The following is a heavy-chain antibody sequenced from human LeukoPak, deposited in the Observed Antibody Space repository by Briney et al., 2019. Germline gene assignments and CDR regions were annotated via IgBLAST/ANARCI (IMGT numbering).Heavy chain of an antibody. CDR1: GGSISSSSYY. CDR3: AREGGVTMKYRY. V-gene: IGHV3-7*01. CDR2: IKQDGSEK. Sequence: ETLSLTCTVSGGSISSSSYYWGWIRQPPGKGLEWVANIKQDGSEKYYVDSVKGRFTISRDNAKNSLYLQMNSLRAEDTAVYYCAREGGVTMKYRYWGQGTLVTVSS. D-gene: IGHD3-22*01. J-gene: IGHJ4*02.